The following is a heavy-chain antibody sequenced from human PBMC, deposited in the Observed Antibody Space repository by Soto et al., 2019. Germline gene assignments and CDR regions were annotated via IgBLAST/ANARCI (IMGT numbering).Heavy chain of an antibody. Sequence: PSETLSLTCAVSGDSIGRGDYYWTWIRQSPGKGLEYIGYIYKSGRTYYNPSLKSRPVISLDTSKNQVFLRLTSLTAADTAMYFCARSLSSSSGYFDPWGQGTLVTVSS. CDR2: IYKSGRT. CDR1: GDSIGRGDYY. CDR3: ARSLSSSSGYFDP. D-gene: IGHD6-6*01. J-gene: IGHJ5*02. V-gene: IGHV4-30-4*01.